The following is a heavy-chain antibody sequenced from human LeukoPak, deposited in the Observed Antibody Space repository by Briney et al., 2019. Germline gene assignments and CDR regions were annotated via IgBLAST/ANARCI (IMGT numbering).Heavy chain of an antibody. D-gene: IGHD4-11*01. V-gene: IGHV4-30-4*08. CDR2: IYYSGST. Sequence: SETLSLTCTVSGGSISSGDYYWSWIRQPPGKGLEWIGYIYYSGSTYYNPSLKSRVTISVDTSKNQFSLKLSSVTAADTAVYYCARDSHDYSPNVGFDYWGQGTLVTVSS. CDR1: GGSISSGDYY. CDR3: ARDSHDYSPNVGFDY. J-gene: IGHJ4*02.